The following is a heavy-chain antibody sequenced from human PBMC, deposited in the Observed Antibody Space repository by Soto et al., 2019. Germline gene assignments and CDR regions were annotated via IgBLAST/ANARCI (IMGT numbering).Heavy chain of an antibody. CDR3: ATLVGYFSSTSSTPKYYCTEGYPQEYPVTACYG. D-gene: IGHD2-2*01. J-gene: IGHJ6*01. CDR1: RYTSTDYW. Sequence: GESLKISCKGSRYTSTDYWIGWLRQLPGKGLEWMGITYPGDSDTRYSPSFQGHVTITVDQSTNTAYLQWNTLRASHTTKSNSATLVGYFSSTSSTPKYYCTEGYPQEYPVTACYG. CDR2: TYPGDSDT. V-gene: IGHV5-51*01.